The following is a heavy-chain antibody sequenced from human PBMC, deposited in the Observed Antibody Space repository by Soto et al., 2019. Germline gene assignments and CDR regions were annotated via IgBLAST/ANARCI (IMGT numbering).Heavy chain of an antibody. Sequence: GGSLRLSCASSVFTFISYAMRWVRQAPGKGLEWVSAISGSGGSTYYADSVKGRFTISRDNSKNTLYLQMNSLRAEDTAVYYCDGLGTRALDYWGQGTLVTVSS. V-gene: IGHV3-23*01. J-gene: IGHJ4*02. CDR2: ISGSGGST. CDR1: VFTFISYA. CDR3: DGLGTRALDY. D-gene: IGHD1-26*01.